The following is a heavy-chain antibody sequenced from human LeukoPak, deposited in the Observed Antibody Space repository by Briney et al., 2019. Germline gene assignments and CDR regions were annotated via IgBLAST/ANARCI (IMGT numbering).Heavy chain of an antibody. J-gene: IGHJ4*02. CDR3: AKALCHYYDSCGLQNYFDY. D-gene: IGHD3-22*01. CDR2: ISYDGCNV. V-gene: IGHV3-30*18. Sequence: PGGSLRLSCAASGFTFSTYGLHWVRQAPGKGLEWVAVISYDGCNVLYTDSVKGLFTISRDNSKNTLYLQMNSLRAENKAVYYGAKALCHYYDSCGLQNYFDYWGQGTLVTVSS. CDR1: GFTFSTYG.